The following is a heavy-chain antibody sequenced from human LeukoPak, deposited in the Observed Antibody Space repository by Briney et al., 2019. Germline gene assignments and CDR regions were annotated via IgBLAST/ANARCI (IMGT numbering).Heavy chain of an antibody. V-gene: IGHV1-8*01. CDR2: MNPNSGNT. Sequence: ASVKVSCKASGYTFTSYDINWVRQATGQGLEWMGWMNPNSGNTGYAQKFQGRVTMTRYTSISTAYMELSSLRSEDTAVYYCAKTPYDFWSGSYGMDVWGQGTTVTVSS. CDR1: GYTFTSYD. CDR3: AKTPYDFWSGSYGMDV. J-gene: IGHJ6*02. D-gene: IGHD3-3*01.